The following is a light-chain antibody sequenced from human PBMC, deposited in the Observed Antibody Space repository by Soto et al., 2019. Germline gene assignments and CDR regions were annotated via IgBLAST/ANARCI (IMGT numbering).Light chain of an antibody. V-gene: IGKV1-5*03. CDR1: QSFGRW. Sequence: DIPVNNAPATLFCSLPDIVTITYRASQSFGRWLAWYQQKPGKAPKLLIYKASILQSGVPSRFSGSGSGTEFTLTISSLQRDDFATYYCQQDNSYSRTFGEGTKVEI. CDR2: KAS. J-gene: IGKJ4*02. CDR3: QQDNSYSRT.